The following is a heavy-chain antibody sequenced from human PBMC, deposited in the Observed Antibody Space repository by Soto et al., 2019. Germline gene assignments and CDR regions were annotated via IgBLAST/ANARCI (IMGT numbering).Heavy chain of an antibody. CDR1: GYTFTSYA. D-gene: IGHD4-17*01. CDR2: INAGNGNT. CDR3: ARERTTVTMREYYLDY. J-gene: IGHJ4*02. V-gene: IGHV1-3*01. Sequence: ASVKVSCKASGYTFTSYAMHGVRQAPGQRLEWMGWINAGNGNTKYSQKFQGRVTITRDTSASTAYMELSSLRSEDTAVYYCARERTTVTMREYYLDYWGQVPLVAVAS.